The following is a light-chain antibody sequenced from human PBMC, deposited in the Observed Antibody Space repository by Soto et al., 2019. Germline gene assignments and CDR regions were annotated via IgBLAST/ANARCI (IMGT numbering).Light chain of an antibody. Sequence: EVVMTQSPASLSLSPGERATLSCRASQSIASNLAGYQQKPGQAPRLLIYGGSARAAGIPGRFSGSWSGTDFTLTISSLQSEDFAVYSCQQFNNWPLTFGGGTKVEIK. J-gene: IGKJ4*01. V-gene: IGKV3-15*01. CDR1: QSIASN. CDR2: GGS. CDR3: QQFNNWPLT.